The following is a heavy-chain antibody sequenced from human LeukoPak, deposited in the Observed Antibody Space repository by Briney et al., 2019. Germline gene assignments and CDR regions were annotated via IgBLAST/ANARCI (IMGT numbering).Heavy chain of an antibody. J-gene: IGHJ2*01. V-gene: IGHV4-30-4*01. CDR1: GGSISSGDYY. D-gene: IGHD3-22*01. CDR2: IYYSGST. Sequence: PSQTLSLTCTVSGGSISSGDYYWSWIRQPPGKGLEWIGYIYYSGSTYYNPSLKSRVTISVDTSKNQFSLKLSSVTAADTAVYYCARDRGTYYYDSSGYYHWYFDRWGRGTLVTVSS. CDR3: ARDRGTYYYDSSGYYHWYFDR.